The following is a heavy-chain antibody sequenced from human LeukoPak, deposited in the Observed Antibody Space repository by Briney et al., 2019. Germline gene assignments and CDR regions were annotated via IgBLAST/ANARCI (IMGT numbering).Heavy chain of an antibody. V-gene: IGHV3-73*01. CDR1: GFTFSGSA. Sequence: PGGSLTLSCAASGFTFSGSAMHWVRQASGRGLEWVGRIRSKANSYATAYAASVKGRFTISRDDSKNTAYLQMNSLKTEDTAVYYCTRALYDFWSGYPAFDYWGQGTLVTVSS. D-gene: IGHD3-3*01. CDR3: TRALYDFWSGYPAFDY. CDR2: IRSKANSYAT. J-gene: IGHJ4*02.